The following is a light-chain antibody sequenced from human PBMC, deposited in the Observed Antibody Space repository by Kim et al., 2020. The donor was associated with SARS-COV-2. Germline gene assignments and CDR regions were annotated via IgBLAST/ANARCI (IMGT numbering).Light chain of an antibody. CDR2: LAP. CDR1: PSVFEHTVNNIY. V-gene: IGKV4-1*01. J-gene: IGKJ4*01. Sequence: APINCTARPSVFEHTVNNIYLAWYHQKPGQPPKRLISLAPNRESVVPERFSGSVSGTQFTLTNSSLQAEDVAVYYCKQYFTTPLTFGGGTKVYIK. CDR3: KQYFTTPLT.